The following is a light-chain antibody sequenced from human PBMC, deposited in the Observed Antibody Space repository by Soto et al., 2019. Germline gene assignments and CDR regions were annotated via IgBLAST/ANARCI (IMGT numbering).Light chain of an antibody. CDR2: EVS. J-gene: IGLJ2*01. CDR1: SSDVGGYNY. V-gene: IGLV2-14*01. Sequence: QSVLTQPASVSGSPGQSITISCTGTSSDVGGYNYVSWYQQHPGKAPKLMIYEVSNRPSGVSNRFSGSKSGNTASLTISGLQAEDEAEYDCSSYTSSSTLMVFGGGTKVTVL. CDR3: SSYTSSSTLMV.